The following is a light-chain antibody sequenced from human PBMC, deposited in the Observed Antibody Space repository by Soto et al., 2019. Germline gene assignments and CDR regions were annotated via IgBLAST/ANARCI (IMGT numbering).Light chain of an antibody. V-gene: IGKV3-15*01. Sequence: EVVLTQSPATLSMSPGDSATLSCRASQSVSSNFAWYHQKPGQAPRLLIYGASTRATGIPARFSGSGSGTEFTLTISSLQSEDFAVYYCQQYNDLPITFGQGTRLEIK. CDR3: QQYNDLPIT. CDR2: GAS. J-gene: IGKJ5*01. CDR1: QSVSSN.